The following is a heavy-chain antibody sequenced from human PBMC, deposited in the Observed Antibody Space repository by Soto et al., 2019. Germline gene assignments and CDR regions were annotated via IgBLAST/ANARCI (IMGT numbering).Heavy chain of an antibody. J-gene: IGHJ3*02. CDR1: GGTFSSYT. CDR3: ARWGGIAVAGQAFDI. CDR2: IIPILGIA. D-gene: IGHD6-19*01. Sequence: SVKVSCKASGGTFSSYTISWVRQAPGQGLEWMGRIIPILGIANYAQKFQGRVTITADKSTSTAYMELSSLRSEDTAVYYCARWGGIAVAGQAFDIWGQGTMVTVSS. V-gene: IGHV1-69*02.